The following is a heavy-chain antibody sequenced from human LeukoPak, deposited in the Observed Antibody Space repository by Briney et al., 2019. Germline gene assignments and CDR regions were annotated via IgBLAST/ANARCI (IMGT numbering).Heavy chain of an antibody. J-gene: IGHJ3*02. D-gene: IGHD6-13*01. CDR3: ARWYSSSWYFSAFDI. V-gene: IGHV4-59*08. Sequence: PSETLSLTCTVSGGSISSYYWSWIRQPPGKGLEWIGYIYYSGSTNYNPSLKSRVTISVDTSKNQFSLKLSSVTAADTAVCYCARWYSSSWYFSAFDIWGQGTMVTVSS. CDR2: IYYSGST. CDR1: GGSISSYY.